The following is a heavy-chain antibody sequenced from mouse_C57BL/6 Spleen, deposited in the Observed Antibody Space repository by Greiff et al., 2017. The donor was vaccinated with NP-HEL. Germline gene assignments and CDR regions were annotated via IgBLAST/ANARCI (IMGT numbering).Heavy chain of an antibody. CDR3: ARIYYDYDLDY. CDR2: ISYDGSN. Sequence: EVQLQESGPGLVKPSQSLSLTCSVTGSSITSGYYWNWIRQFPGNKLEWMGYISYDGSNNYNPSLKNRISITRDTSKNQFFLKLNSVTTEDTATYYCARIYYDYDLDYWGQGTTLTVSS. J-gene: IGHJ2*01. D-gene: IGHD2-4*01. V-gene: IGHV3-6*01. CDR1: GSSITSGYY.